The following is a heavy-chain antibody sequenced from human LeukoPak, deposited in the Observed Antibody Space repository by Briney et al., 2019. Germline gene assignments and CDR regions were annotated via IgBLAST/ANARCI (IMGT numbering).Heavy chain of an antibody. V-gene: IGHV4-31*03. CDR1: GGSISSGGYY. CDR3: AREGYYDSSGYSDY. D-gene: IGHD3-22*01. Sequence: PSQTLSLTCTVSGGSISSGGYYWSWIRQHPGKGLEWIGYIYYSGSTYYNPSLKSRVTISVDTSKDQFSLWLSSVTAADTAVYFCAREGYYDSSGYSDYWGQGTLVTVSS. CDR2: IYYSGST. J-gene: IGHJ4*02.